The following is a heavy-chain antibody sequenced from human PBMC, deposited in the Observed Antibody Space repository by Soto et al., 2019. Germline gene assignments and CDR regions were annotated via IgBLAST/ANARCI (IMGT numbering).Heavy chain of an antibody. CDR2: ISHDGSKR. CDR1: GFTFSDFG. J-gene: IGHJ4*01. Sequence: GGSLRLSCEVSGFTFSDFGLDWVRQAPGKGLEWVAIISHDGSKRFYADSVKGRFTISRDNSKNTLYLQTSSLRPEDTALYYCAKTATYVDGYDNTGYSSEDYWGHGTLVTVSS. CDR3: AKTATYVDGYDNTGYSSEDY. V-gene: IGHV3-30*18. D-gene: IGHD3-22*01.